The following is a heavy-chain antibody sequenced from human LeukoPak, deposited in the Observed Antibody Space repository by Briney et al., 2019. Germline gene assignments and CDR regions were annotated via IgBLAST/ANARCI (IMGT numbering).Heavy chain of an antibody. CDR2: IYASGST. V-gene: IGHV4-4*02. CDR1: GGSISSNNW. Sequence: PSETLSLTCAVSGGSISSNNWWSWVRQPPGKGLEWIGEIYASGSTNYKPSLKSRVTISVDTSKNQFSLKLSSVTAADTAVYYCARAVGSGSFQTYYYYMDVWGKGTTVTISS. J-gene: IGHJ6*03. D-gene: IGHD3-10*01. CDR3: ARAVGSGSFQTYYYYMDV.